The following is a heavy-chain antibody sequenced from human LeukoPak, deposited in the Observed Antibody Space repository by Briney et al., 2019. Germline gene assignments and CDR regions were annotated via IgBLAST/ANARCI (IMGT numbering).Heavy chain of an antibody. D-gene: IGHD6-19*01. V-gene: IGHV3-74*01. CDR3: ATDRSGWYDY. CDR1: GFTFSSYW. CDR2: INSDGSTT. J-gene: IGHJ4*02. Sequence: PGGSLRLSCVASGFTFSSYWMHWVRQAPGKGLGWVSRINSDGSTTTYADSVKGRFTISRDNARNTLYLQMNSLRAEDTAVYYCATDRSGWYDYWGQGTLVTVSS.